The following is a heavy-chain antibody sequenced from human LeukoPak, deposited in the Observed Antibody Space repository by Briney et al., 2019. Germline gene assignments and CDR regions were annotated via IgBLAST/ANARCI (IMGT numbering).Heavy chain of an antibody. CDR2: FDPEDGET. CDR1: GYTLTELS. D-gene: IGHD1/OR15-1a*01. V-gene: IGHV1-24*01. Sequence: ASVKVSCKVSGYTLTELSMHWVRQAPGKGLEWMGGFDPEDGETIYAQKFQGRVTMTEDTSTDTAYMELSSLRSEDTAVYYCATARTGRGDFDYWGQGTLVTVSS. CDR3: ATARTGRGDFDY. J-gene: IGHJ4*02.